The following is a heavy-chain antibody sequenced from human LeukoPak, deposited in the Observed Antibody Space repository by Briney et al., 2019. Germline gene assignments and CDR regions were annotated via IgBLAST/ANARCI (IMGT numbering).Heavy chain of an antibody. D-gene: IGHD3-16*02. CDR1: GYTFTSYA. V-gene: IGHV1-3*01. Sequence: GASVKLSCKASGYTFTSYAMHWVRQAPGQRLEWMGWINAGNGNTKYSQKFQGRVTITRDTSASTAYMELSSLRSEDTAVYYCERVRARRYYCDYWGQGTLVTVSS. CDR3: ERVRARRYYCDY. J-gene: IGHJ4*02. CDR2: INAGNGNT.